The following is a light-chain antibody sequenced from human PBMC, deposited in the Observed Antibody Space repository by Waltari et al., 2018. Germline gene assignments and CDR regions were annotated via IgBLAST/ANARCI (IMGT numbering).Light chain of an antibody. Sequence: EILFTQFPDTLALSSGETANPLCRASQSVRSPYLAWYQQKPGQPPRLLIYGVFSRATGIPDRFSGSGSGTDFTLTINRLEPEDFAVYSCQQYGSSPLTFGGGTKVEI. CDR2: GVF. J-gene: IGKJ4*01. CDR3: QQYGSSPLT. CDR1: QSVRSPY. V-gene: IGKV3-20*01.